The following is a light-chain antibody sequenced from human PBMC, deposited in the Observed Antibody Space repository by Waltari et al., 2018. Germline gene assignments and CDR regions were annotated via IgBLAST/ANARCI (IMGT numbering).Light chain of an antibody. CDR1: HSITTY. V-gene: IGKV1-39*01. CDR2: AAS. Sequence: IPCRASHSITTYLNWYQQKPGKAPNLLIYAASSLQSGVPSRFSGSGSGTEFTLTISSLRPEDFATYYCQQTNTVPLTFGGGTKVEIK. J-gene: IGKJ4*01. CDR3: QQTNTVPLT.